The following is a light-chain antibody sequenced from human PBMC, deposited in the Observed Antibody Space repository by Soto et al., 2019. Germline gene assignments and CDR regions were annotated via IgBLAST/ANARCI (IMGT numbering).Light chain of an antibody. CDR2: DTN. V-gene: IGLV7-46*01. J-gene: IGLJ2*01. CDR3: LVFQSGAFVV. Sequence: QAVVTQEPALTVSPGGTVTLTCGSNTGAVTSGQYTYWFQQKPGQAPRTLIYDTNNKHSWTPARFSGSLLGGKAALTLSGAQPEDEADYYCLVFQSGAFVVFGGGTKLTVL. CDR1: TGAVTSGQY.